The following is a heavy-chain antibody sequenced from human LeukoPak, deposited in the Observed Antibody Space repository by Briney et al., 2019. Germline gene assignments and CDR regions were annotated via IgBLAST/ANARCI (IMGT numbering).Heavy chain of an antibody. D-gene: IGHD6-6*01. V-gene: IGHV1-8*01. CDR1: GYTFTSYD. CDR3: ARGVRSKYSSSSGGYYYYYYMDV. Sequence: ASVKVSCKASGYTFTSYDINWVRQATGQGLEWMGWMNPNSGNTGYAQKFQGRVTMTGNTSISTAYMELSSLRSEDTAVYYCARGVRSKYSSSSGGYYYYYYMDVWGKGTTVTVSS. J-gene: IGHJ6*03. CDR2: MNPNSGNT.